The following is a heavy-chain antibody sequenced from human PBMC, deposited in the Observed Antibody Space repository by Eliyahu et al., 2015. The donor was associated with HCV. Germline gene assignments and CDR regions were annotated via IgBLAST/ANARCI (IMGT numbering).Heavy chain of an antibody. CDR3: AKGDDYDSSGYDSAFFDS. D-gene: IGHD3-22*01. CDR2: ISGSGAST. Sequence: EVQLLESGGGLVQPGGSLRLSCAASGFAFSGXAMSWVRQAPGKGLEWVSAISGSGASTYYADSVKGRFTFSRDNSKNTLSLQMDFLRAEDTAIYYCAKGDDYDSSGYDSAFFDSWGQGTLVTVSS. V-gene: IGHV3-23*01. J-gene: IGHJ4*02. CDR1: GFAFSGXA.